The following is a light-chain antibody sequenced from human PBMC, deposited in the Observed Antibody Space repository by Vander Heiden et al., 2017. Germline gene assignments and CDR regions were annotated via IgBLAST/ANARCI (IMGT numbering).Light chain of an antibody. CDR1: ELGDKY. V-gene: IGLV3-1*01. CDR3: QAWDNNTVI. CDR2: QDT. Sequence: SFELAQPPSVSLSPGQTASITCSGYELGDKYACWYQQKPGQSPVLVIYQDTKRPSGIPERISGSNSGNTATLTISGTEAMDEADYFCQAWDNNTVIFGGGTKLSVL. J-gene: IGLJ2*01.